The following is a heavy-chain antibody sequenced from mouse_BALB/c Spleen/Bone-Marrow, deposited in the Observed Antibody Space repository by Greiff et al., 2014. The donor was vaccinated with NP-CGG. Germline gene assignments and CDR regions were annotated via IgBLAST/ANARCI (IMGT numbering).Heavy chain of an antibody. CDR1: GFNIKDSY. CDR2: IDPANGNT. Sequence: VQLKESGAELVKPAASVRLSCTASGFNIKDSYMHWVEQRPEQGLEWIGRIDPANGNTKYGPKFQGKATIALDTSSNTAYLQLSSLTSEDTAVHFCARRGDRYEAWFPYWGQGTLVTVSA. V-gene: IGHV14-3*02. J-gene: IGHJ3*01. CDR3: ARRGDRYEAWFPY. D-gene: IGHD2-14*01.